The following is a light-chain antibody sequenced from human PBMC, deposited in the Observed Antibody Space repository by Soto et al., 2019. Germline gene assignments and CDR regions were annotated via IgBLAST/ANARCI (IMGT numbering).Light chain of an antibody. V-gene: IGKV1-33*01. CDR2: DAS. CDR3: QQYDNLPFT. Sequence: DIQMTQSPSSLSASVGDRVIITCQASQDISNYLNWYQQKLGKAPKLLIYDASNLETGVPSRFSGSGSGTDFTFTISSLQPEDIATYYCQQYDNLPFTFGPGTKVDIK. J-gene: IGKJ3*01. CDR1: QDISNY.